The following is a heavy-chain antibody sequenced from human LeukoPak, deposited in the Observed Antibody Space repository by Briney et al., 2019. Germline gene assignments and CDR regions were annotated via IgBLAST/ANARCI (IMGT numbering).Heavy chain of an antibody. J-gene: IGHJ4*02. V-gene: IGHV3-53*05. CDR2: IYSGGST. Sequence: GGSLRLSCAASGFTVSSNYMSWVRQAPGKGLEWVSVIYSGGSTYYADSVKGRFTISRDNSKNTLYLQMNSPRAEDTALYYCAKDEELRAMVVPDYWGQGTLVTVSS. CDR1: GFTVSSNY. CDR3: AKDEELRAMVVPDY. D-gene: IGHD5-18*01.